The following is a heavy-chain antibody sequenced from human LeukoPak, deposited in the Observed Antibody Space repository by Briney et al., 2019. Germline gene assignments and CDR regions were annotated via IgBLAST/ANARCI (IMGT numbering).Heavy chain of an antibody. CDR2: IHSGGST. D-gene: IGHD3-22*01. CDR1: GLTVSSNY. Sequence: GGSLRLSCAASGLTVSSNYMNWVRQAPGKGLEWVSVIHSGGSTYYADSVKGRFTISRDNSKNTLYLQMNSLRADDTAVYYCARVPHNYYDSSGYYEYFQHWGQGTLVTVSS. J-gene: IGHJ1*01. CDR3: ARVPHNYYDSSGYYEYFQH. V-gene: IGHV3-53*01.